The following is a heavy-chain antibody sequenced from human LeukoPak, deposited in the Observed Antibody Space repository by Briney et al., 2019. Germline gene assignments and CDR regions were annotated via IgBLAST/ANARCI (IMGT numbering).Heavy chain of an antibody. V-gene: IGHV4-61*02. CDR2: IYTSGST. J-gene: IGHJ4*02. CDR1: GGSISSGSYY. D-gene: IGHD6-13*01. Sequence: SETLSLTCSVSGGSISSGSYYWSWIRQPAGKGLEWIGRIYTSGSTNYNPSLKSRVTISVDTSKNQFSLKLSSVTAADTAVYYCARERIAAAGTLDYWGQGTLVTVSS. CDR3: ARERIAAAGTLDY.